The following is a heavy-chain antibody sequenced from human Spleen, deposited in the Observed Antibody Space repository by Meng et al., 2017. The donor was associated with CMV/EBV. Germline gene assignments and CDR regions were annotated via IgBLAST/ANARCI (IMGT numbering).Heavy chain of an antibody. D-gene: IGHD1/OR15-1a*01. V-gene: IGHV3-21*01. Sequence: LSGAASGITVANYNMNWVRQAPGKGLEWVSYITSSSSGKGYADSVKGRFTISRDNAQSSLHLQMGSLRAEDTAMYYCARQRGNKFDYWGQGVLVTVSS. CDR1: GITVANYN. CDR2: ITSSSSGK. J-gene: IGHJ4*02. CDR3: ARQRGNKFDY.